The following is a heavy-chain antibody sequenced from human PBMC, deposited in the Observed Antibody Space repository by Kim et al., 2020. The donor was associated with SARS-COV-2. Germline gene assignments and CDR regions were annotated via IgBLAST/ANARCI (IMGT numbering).Heavy chain of an antibody. V-gene: IGHV4-59*01. CDR2: IYYSGST. CDR3: AGVGCSSTSCSAFDI. J-gene: IGHJ3*02. CDR1: GGSISYYY. Sequence: SETLSLTCTVSGGSISYYYWSWIRQPPGKGLEWIGYIYYSGSTNYNPSLKSRVTISVDTSKNQFSLKLSSVTAADTAVYYCAGVGCSSTSCSAFDIWGQGTMVTVSS. D-gene: IGHD2-2*01.